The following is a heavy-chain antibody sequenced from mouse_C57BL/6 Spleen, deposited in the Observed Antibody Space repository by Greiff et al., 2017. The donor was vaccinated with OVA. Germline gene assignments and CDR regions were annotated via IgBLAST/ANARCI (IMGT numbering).Heavy chain of an antibody. D-gene: IGHD1-1*01. CDR2: INPSNGGT. CDR1: GYTFTSYW. V-gene: IGHV1-53*01. Sequence: QVQLQQSGTELVKPGASVKLSCKASGYTFTSYWMHWVKQRPGQGLEWIGNINPSNGGTNYNEKFKSKATLTVDKSSSTAYMQLSSLTSEDSAVYYCARGHPYGGYFDYWGQGTTLTVSS. J-gene: IGHJ2*01. CDR3: ARGHPYGGYFDY.